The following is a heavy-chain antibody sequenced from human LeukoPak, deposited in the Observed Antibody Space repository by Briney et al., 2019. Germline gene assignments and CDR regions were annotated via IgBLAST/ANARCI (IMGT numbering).Heavy chain of an antibody. J-gene: IGHJ4*02. CDR2: IYTSGST. CDR1: GGSISSGSYY. V-gene: IGHV4-61*02. D-gene: IGHD1-26*01. CDR3: ARAYPIVY. Sequence: SQTLSLTCTVSGGSISSGSYYWSWIRQPAGKGLEWIVRIYTSGSTNYNPSLKSRVTISVDTSKNQFSLKLSSVTAADTAVYYCARAYPIVYWGQGTLVTVSS.